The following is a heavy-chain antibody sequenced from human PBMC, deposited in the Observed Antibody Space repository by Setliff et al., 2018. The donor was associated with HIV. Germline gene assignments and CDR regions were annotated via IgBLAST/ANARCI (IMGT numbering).Heavy chain of an antibody. CDR2: IRSQAYGGTP. CDR1: GFNFGDYG. D-gene: IGHD3-3*01. J-gene: IGHJ4*02. CDR3: TRDIGEAYYNFWDAYEYLDY. Sequence: GGSLRLSCIASGFNFGDYGMTWVRQAPGKGLEWVGFIRSQAYGGTPEYAASVKGRFTISRDDSKSIAYLQMNSLKTEDTAVYYCTRDIGEAYYNFWDAYEYLDYWGQGTQVTVSS. V-gene: IGHV3-49*04.